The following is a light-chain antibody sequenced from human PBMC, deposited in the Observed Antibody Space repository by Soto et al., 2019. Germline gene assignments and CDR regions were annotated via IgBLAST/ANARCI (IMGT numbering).Light chain of an antibody. V-gene: IGKV1-39*01. CDR1: QSISSY. Sequence: IQMPQSPFSLSASVGDRVTITCRASQSISSYLNWYQQKPGKPPKLLIYAAVSLQSGIPSRFSAYGSGTDFTLTISSLQPEDFATYYCLQHNSYPVTFGQGTKVDVK. CDR2: AAV. CDR3: LQHNSYPVT. J-gene: IGKJ1*01.